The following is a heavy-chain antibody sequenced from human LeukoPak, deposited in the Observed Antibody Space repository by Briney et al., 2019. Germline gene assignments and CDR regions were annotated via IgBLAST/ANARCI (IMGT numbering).Heavy chain of an antibody. Sequence: PGGSLRLSCAASGFTLSSYWMHWVRQAPGKGLVWVSRIDNVGSTTTYADSVKGRFTISRDIAKNTLFLQMNSLRAEDTAVYYCGLGGVPGAHDYWGQGTLVTVSS. CDR1: GFTLSSYW. CDR2: IDNVGSTT. CDR3: GLGGVPGAHDY. J-gene: IGHJ4*02. D-gene: IGHD2-2*01. V-gene: IGHV3-74*01.